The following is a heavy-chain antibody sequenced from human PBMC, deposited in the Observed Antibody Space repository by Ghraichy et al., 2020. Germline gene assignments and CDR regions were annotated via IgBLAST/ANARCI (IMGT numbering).Heavy chain of an antibody. V-gene: IGHV3-23*01. Sequence: GGSLRLSCSASGFTFSNYAMTWVRQAPGKGLEWVSSIIDSGGNTYYADSVKGRFTISRDNSKNTVYLQMNSLRAEDTAVYYCAKVGGRAAGGIEDYWGQGTLVTVSS. D-gene: IGHD6-13*01. CDR2: IIDSGGNT. CDR1: GFTFSNYA. CDR3: AKVGGRAAGGIEDY. J-gene: IGHJ4*02.